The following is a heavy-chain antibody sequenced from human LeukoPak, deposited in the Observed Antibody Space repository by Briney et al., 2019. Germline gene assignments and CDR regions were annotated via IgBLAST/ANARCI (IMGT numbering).Heavy chain of an antibody. Sequence: RRASVKVSCKASGGTFSSYAISWVRQAPGQGLEWMGRMIPILGIANYAQKFQGRVTITADKSTSTAYMELSSLRSEDTAVYYCARALVGATIVYWGQGTLVTVSS. CDR3: ARALVGATIVY. V-gene: IGHV1-69*04. J-gene: IGHJ4*02. D-gene: IGHD1-26*01. CDR2: MIPILGIA. CDR1: GGTFSSYA.